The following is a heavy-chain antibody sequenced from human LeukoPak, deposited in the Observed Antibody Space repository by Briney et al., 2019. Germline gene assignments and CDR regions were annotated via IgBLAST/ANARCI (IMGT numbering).Heavy chain of an antibody. CDR3: ANNFDY. CDR2: NWYDGSNK. Sequence: QTGGSMRLSCAASGFIFSSYGMHGVRQARGRGLEWVAVNWYDGSNKYYADSVKGRFTISRDNSKNTLYLQMNSLRAEDTAVYYCANNFDYWGQGTLVTVSS. CDR1: GFIFSSYG. V-gene: IGHV3-33*06. J-gene: IGHJ4*02.